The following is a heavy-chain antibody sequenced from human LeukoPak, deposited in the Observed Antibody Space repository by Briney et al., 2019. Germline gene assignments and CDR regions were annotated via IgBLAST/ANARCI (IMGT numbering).Heavy chain of an antibody. D-gene: IGHD3-22*01. V-gene: IGHV4-59*01. J-gene: IGHJ2*01. CDR3: ARSYDSSGYYYVWYFDL. CDR1: GGSISGYY. Sequence: SETLSLTCTVSGGSISGYYWSWIRQPPGKGLEWIGYIYYSGSNNYNPSLKSRVTISVDTSKNQFSLKLSSVTAADTAVYYCARSYDSSGYYYVWYFDLWGRGTLVTVSS. CDR2: IYYSGSN.